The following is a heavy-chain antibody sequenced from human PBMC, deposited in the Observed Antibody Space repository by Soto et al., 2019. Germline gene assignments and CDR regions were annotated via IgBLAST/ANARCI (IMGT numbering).Heavy chain of an antibody. CDR1: GFTFSNAW. V-gene: IGHV3-15*07. CDR2: IKSKTDGGTT. CDR3: TTAPNPPYDSSGYYRTRPFYYYYGMDV. D-gene: IGHD3-22*01. Sequence: PGGSLRLSCAASGFTFSNAWMNWVRQAPGKGLEWVGRIKSKTDGGTTDYAAPVKGRFTISRDDSKNTLYLQMNSLKTEDTAVYYCTTAPNPPYDSSGYYRTRPFYYYYGMDVWGQGTTVTVSS. J-gene: IGHJ6*02.